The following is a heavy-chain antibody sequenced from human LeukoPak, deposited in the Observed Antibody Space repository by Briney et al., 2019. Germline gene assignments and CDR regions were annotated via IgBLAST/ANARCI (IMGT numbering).Heavy chain of an antibody. J-gene: IGHJ3*02. CDR3: ARAGITMIVPPGAFDI. CDR1: GYTFTSYG. CDR2: IIPIFGTA. D-gene: IGHD3-22*01. Sequence: ASVKVSCKASGYTFTSYGISWVRQAPGQGLEWMGGIIPIFGTANYAQKFQGRVTITTDESTSTAYMELSSLRSEDTAVYYCARAGITMIVPPGAFDIWGQGTMVTVSS. V-gene: IGHV1-69*05.